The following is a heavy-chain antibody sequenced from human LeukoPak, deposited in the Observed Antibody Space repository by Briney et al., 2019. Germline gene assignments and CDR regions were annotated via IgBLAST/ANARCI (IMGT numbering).Heavy chain of an antibody. CDR1: GFTFSSYS. CDR2: ISSSGSTI. Sequence: PGGSLRLSCAASGFTFSSYSMNWVRQAPGKGLEWVSYISSSGSTIYYADPVKGRFTISRDNAKNSLYLQMNSLRAEDTAVYYCARDITYYYGSGSHYGMDVWGQGTTVTVSS. CDR3: ARDITYYYGSGSHYGMDV. V-gene: IGHV3-48*04. D-gene: IGHD3-10*01. J-gene: IGHJ6*02.